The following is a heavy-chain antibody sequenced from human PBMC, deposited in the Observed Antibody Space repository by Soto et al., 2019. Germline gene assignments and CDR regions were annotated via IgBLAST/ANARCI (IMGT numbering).Heavy chain of an antibody. CDR3: APHTLDTGMPSGY. CDR1: GYTFTSYG. Sequence: ASVKVSCKASGYTFTSYGISWVRQAPGQGLEWMGWISAYNGNTKYAQKLQGRVTLTTDTSTSTAYMELRSLRSDDTAVYYCAPHTLDTGMPSGYWGQGTLVTVSS. J-gene: IGHJ4*02. D-gene: IGHD5-18*01. CDR2: ISAYNGNT. V-gene: IGHV1-18*01.